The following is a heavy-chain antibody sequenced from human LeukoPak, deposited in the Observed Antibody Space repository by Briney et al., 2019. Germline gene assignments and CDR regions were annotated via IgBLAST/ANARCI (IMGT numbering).Heavy chain of an antibody. V-gene: IGHV4-34*01. J-gene: IGHJ3*01. CDR1: GGTFSGYY. CDR3: ARGTPRFDS. Sequence: SETLSLTCAVYGGTFSGYYWNWIRHSPGKGLEWIGEINYGGSSNYNPSLKSRATITVDTSINQFSLKLNSLTAADTAIYYCARGTPRFDSWSQGTMVTVS. CDR2: INYGGSS. D-gene: IGHD2-15*01.